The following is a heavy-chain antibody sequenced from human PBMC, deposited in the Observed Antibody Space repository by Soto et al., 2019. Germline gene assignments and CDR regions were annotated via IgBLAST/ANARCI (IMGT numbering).Heavy chain of an antibody. CDR2: ISGNNGAT. V-gene: IGHV1-18*04. CDR3: VRGLKWRDLDY. CDR1: GYTFAHYG. Sequence: ASVKVSCKASGYTFAHYGISWVRQAPGQGLEWMGWISGNNGATNYAPKMQGRVTMTIDTSTDTAYMDLRSLTSDDTAIYYCVRGLKWRDLDYWGQGTPVTVSS. J-gene: IGHJ4*02. D-gene: IGHD2-15*01.